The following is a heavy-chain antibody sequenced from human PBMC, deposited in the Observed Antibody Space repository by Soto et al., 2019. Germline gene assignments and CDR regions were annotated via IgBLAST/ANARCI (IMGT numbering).Heavy chain of an antibody. Sequence: EVQLVESGGGLVKPGGSLRLSCAASGFTFSPYSISWVRQAPGKGLEWVSCISSSTSYIYYADSVKGRFTISRDNAKNSLYLQMNSLRVEDTAVYYCARIPHYDSSGHFDSWGQGTLVTVSS. D-gene: IGHD3-22*01. CDR1: GFTFSPYS. J-gene: IGHJ4*02. CDR3: ARIPHYDSSGHFDS. V-gene: IGHV3-21*01. CDR2: ISSSTSYI.